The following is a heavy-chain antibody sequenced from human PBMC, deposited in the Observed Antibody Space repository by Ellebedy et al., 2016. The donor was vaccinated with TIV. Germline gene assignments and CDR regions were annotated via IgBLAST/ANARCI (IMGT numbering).Heavy chain of an antibody. Sequence: GESLKISCAASGFTVSSNYMSWIRQVPGKGLEWVSYISSSSSYTNYADSVKGRFTISRDNAKNSLYLQMNSLRAEDTAVYYCARMGGSRGMDVWGQGTTVTVSS. J-gene: IGHJ6*02. CDR3: ARMGGSRGMDV. V-gene: IGHV3-11*06. D-gene: IGHD3-16*01. CDR2: ISSSSSYT. CDR1: GFTVSSNY.